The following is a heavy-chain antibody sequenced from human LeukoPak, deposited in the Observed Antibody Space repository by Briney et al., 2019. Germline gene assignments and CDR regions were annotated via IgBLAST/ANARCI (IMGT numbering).Heavy chain of an antibody. CDR1: GGTFSSYA. CDR3: ARGAYYDILTGYYNYNWFDP. Sequence: SVKVSCKASGGTFSSYAISWVRQAPGQGLEWMGGIIPILGTANYAQKFQGRVTITADKSTSTAYMELSSLRSEDTAVYYCARGAYYDILTGYYNYNWFDPWGQGTLVTVSS. V-gene: IGHV1-69*10. J-gene: IGHJ5*02. CDR2: IIPILGTA. D-gene: IGHD3-9*01.